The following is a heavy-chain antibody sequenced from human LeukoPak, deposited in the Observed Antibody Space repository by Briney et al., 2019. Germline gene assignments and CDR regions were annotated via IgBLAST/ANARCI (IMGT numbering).Heavy chain of an antibody. V-gene: IGHV7-4-1*02. D-gene: IGHD3-3*01. CDR1: GYTFTSYA. CDR3: ARELGIDNDFWSGLEIYYFDY. CDR2: INTNTGNP. Sequence: GASVKVSCKASGYTFTSYAMNWVRQAPGQGLEWMGWINTNTGNPTYAQGFTGRFVFSLDTSVSTAYLQISSLKAEDTAVYYCARELGIDNDFWSGLEIYYFDYWGQGTLVTVSS. J-gene: IGHJ4*02.